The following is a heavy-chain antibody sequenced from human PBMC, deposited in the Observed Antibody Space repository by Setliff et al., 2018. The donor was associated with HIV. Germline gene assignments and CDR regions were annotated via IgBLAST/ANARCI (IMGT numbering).Heavy chain of an antibody. Sequence: ASVKVSCKASGYTFTSYYMHWVRQAPGQGLEWMGIINPSGGSTSYAQRFQGRVTTTRDTSTSTVYMALSSLRSEDTAVYYCARWYGFHSSSSVLGFWGQGTLVTVSS. D-gene: IGHD6-6*01. V-gene: IGHV1-46*01. CDR3: ARWYGFHSSSSVLGF. CDR2: INPSGGST. CDR1: GYTFTSYY. J-gene: IGHJ4*02.